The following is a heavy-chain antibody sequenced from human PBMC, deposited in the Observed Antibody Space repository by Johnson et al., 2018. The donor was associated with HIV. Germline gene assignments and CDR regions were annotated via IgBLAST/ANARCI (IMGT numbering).Heavy chain of an antibody. CDR1: GFSVSSNY. CDR3: ARELATMCAFDI. D-gene: IGHD5-12*01. CDR2: IYSGGST. V-gene: IGHV3-66*02. Sequence: VQLVESGGGLVQPGGSLRLSCAASGFSVSSNYMTWVRQAPGNGLEWVSVIYSGGSTYYADSVKGRFTISRDNSKNTLNLQMNSLRAEDTAVYYCARELATMCAFDIWGQGTMVTVSS. J-gene: IGHJ3*02.